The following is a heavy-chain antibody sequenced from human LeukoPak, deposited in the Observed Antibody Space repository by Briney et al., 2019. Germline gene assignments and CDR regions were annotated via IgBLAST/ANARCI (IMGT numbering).Heavy chain of an antibody. Sequence: GGSLRLSCAASGFTFSSYAMRWVRQAPGKGLEWASAISGSGGSTYYTDSVKGRFTISRDNFKNTLYLQMNSLRAEDTAVYYCATFPRYYYDSSGRDDYWGQGTLVTVSS. V-gene: IGHV3-23*01. CDR2: ISGSGGST. CDR1: GFTFSSYA. CDR3: ATFPRYYYDSSGRDDY. D-gene: IGHD3-22*01. J-gene: IGHJ4*02.